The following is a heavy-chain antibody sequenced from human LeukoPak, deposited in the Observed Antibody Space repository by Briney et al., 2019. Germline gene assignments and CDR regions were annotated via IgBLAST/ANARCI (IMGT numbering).Heavy chain of an antibody. D-gene: IGHD5-18*01. J-gene: IGHJ6*02. V-gene: IGHV3-21*01. CDR3: AGGYSYGPGRYYYYGMDV. Sequence: PGGSLRLSCAASGFTFSSYSMSWVRQAPGKGLEWVSSISSSSSYIYYADSVKGRFTISRDNAKNSLYLQMNSLRAEDTAVYYCAGGYSYGPGRYYYYGMDVWGQGTTVTVSS. CDR2: ISSSSSYI. CDR1: GFTFSSYS.